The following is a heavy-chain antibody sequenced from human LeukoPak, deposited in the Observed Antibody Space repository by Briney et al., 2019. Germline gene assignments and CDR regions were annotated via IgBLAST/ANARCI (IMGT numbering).Heavy chain of an antibody. D-gene: IGHD3-16*02. CDR3: ARRWAYYVWGSYCYSDFDY. CDR1: GGSFSGYY. CDR2: INHSGST. Sequence: NPSETLSLTCAVYGGSFSGYYWSWIRQPPGKGLEWIGEINHSGSTNYNPSLKSRVTISVDTSKNQFSLKLSSVTAADTAVYYCARRWAYYVWGSYCYSDFDYWGQGTLVTVSS. J-gene: IGHJ4*02. V-gene: IGHV4-34*01.